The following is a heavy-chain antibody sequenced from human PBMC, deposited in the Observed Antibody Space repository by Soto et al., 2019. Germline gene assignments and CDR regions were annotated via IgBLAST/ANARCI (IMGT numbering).Heavy chain of an antibody. J-gene: IGHJ4*02. CDR2: INPSGGST. V-gene: IGHV1-46*01. D-gene: IGHD3-3*01. CDR1: GYTFTSYY. Sequence: ASVKVSCKASGYTFTSYYMHWVRQAPGQGLERMGIINPSGGSTSYAQKFQGRVTMTRDTSTSTVYMELSSLRSEDTAVYYCARGTMSIFGVVIIRSGYFDYWGQGTLVTVSS. CDR3: ARGTMSIFGVVIIRSGYFDY.